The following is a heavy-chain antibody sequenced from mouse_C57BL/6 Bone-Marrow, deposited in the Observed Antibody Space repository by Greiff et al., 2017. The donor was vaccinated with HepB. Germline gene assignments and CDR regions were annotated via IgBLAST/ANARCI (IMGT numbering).Heavy chain of an antibody. J-gene: IGHJ3*01. CDR1: GFNIKDDY. CDR2: IDPENGDT. CDR3: TSYEYAPAWFAY. Sequence: EVQLQQSGAELVRPGASVKLSCTASGFNIKDDYMHWVKQRPEQGLEWIGWIDPENGDTEYATKFQGKATITADTTSNTAYLQLSSLTSEDTAVYYCTSYEYAPAWFAYWGQGTLVTVSA. D-gene: IGHD2-4*01. V-gene: IGHV14-4*01.